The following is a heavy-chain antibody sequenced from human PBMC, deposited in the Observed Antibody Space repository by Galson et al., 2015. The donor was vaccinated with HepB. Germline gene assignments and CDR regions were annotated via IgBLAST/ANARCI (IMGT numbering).Heavy chain of an antibody. CDR1: GSTFSSYA. Sequence: SLRLSCAASGSTFSSYAMSWVRQAPGKGLEWVSAISGSGGSTYYADSVKGRFTISRDNSKNTLYLQMNSLRAEDTAVYYCAKFWLRYRERYFDLWGRGTLVTVSS. D-gene: IGHD5-12*01. CDR3: AKFWLRYRERYFDL. CDR2: ISGSGGST. V-gene: IGHV3-23*01. J-gene: IGHJ2*01.